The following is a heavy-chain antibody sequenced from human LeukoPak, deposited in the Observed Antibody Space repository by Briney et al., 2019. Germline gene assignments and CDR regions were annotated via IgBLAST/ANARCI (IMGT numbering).Heavy chain of an antibody. CDR1: GFTFSSYS. Sequence: KTGGSLRLSCAASGFTFSSYSMNWVRQAPGKGLEWVSSISSSSSYIYYADSVEGRFTISRDNAKNSLYLQMNSLRAEDTAVYYCARKLKLGYCDSTSCSFDYYYYMDVWGKGTTVTVSS. J-gene: IGHJ6*03. CDR2: ISSSSSYI. V-gene: IGHV3-21*01. CDR3: ARKLKLGYCDSTSCSFDYYYYMDV. D-gene: IGHD2-2*01.